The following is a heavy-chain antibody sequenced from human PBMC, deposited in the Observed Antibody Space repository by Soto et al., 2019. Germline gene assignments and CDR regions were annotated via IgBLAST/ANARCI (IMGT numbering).Heavy chain of an antibody. Sequence: GGSLRLSCAASGFTFSSYSMNWVRQAPGKGLEWVSSISSSSSYIYYADSVKGRFTISSDNAKNSLYLQMNSLRAEDTAVYYCARGGNYGIRYYGMDVWGQGTTVTVSS. CDR2: ISSSSSYI. D-gene: IGHD1-7*01. CDR3: ARGGNYGIRYYGMDV. V-gene: IGHV3-21*01. CDR1: GFTFSSYS. J-gene: IGHJ6*02.